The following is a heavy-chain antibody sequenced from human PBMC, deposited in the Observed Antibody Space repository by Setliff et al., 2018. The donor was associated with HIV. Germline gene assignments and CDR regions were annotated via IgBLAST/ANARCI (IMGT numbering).Heavy chain of an antibody. J-gene: IGHJ5*02. CDR1: GGSISSSNYY. Sequence: PSETLSLTCSVSGGSISSSNYYWGWIRQPPGKGLQWIGSISYSGRTYYNPSLKSRLTISADTSKNQFSLKLTSVTASDTAVYYCTRHRGVRGSSGWYGISWFDPWGQGTLVTVSS. V-gene: IGHV4-39*01. CDR3: TRHRGVRGSSGWYGISWFDP. CDR2: ISYSGRT. D-gene: IGHD6-19*01.